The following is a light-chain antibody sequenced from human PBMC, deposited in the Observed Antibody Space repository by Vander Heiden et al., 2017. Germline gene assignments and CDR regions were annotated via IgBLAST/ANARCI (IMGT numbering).Light chain of an antibody. CDR1: NSDVGAYNY. CDR3: SSYTSSNTLV. CDR2: DVT. V-gene: IGLV2-14*03. Sequence: QSALTQPASVSGSPGQSITISCTGTNSDVGAYNYVSWYQQHPGKAPKLIIYDVTNRPSGVSNRFSGSKSGNTASLTTSGLQAEDEADYYCSSYTSSNTLVFGTGTKVTVL. J-gene: IGLJ1*01.